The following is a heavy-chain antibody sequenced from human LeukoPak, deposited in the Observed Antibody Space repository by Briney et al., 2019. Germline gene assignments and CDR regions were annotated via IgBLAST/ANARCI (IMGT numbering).Heavy chain of an antibody. CDR3: AKANELHVVEGYFDY. CDR2: ISWNSGSI. CDR1: GFTFDDYA. V-gene: IGHV3-9*01. Sequence: GGSLRLSCAASGFTFDDYAMHWVRQAPGKGLEWVSGISWNSGSIGYADSVKGRFTISRDNAKNSLYLQMNSLRAEDTALYYCAKANELHVVEGYFDYWGQGTLVTVSS. D-gene: IGHD4-23*01. J-gene: IGHJ4*02.